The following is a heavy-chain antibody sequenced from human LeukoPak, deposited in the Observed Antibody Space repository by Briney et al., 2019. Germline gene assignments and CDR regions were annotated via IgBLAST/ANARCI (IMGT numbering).Heavy chain of an antibody. V-gene: IGHV1-69*13. Sequence: SVKVSCKASGGTFSSNAISWVRQAPGQGLEWMGGIIPIFGTANYAQKFQGRVTITADESTSTAYMELSSLRSEDTAVYYCARDHGDIVTTIPAFDIWGQGTMVTVSS. CDR3: ARDHGDIVTTIPAFDI. D-gene: IGHD5-12*01. CDR1: GGTFSSNA. J-gene: IGHJ3*02. CDR2: IIPIFGTA.